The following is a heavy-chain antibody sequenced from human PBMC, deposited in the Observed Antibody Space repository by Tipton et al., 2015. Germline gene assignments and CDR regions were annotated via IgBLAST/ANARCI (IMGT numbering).Heavy chain of an antibody. Sequence: TLSLTCTVSGGSIYSGDDYWSWIRQHPGSGLERVGYIYYTGSTYYNPSLRSRVAMSLDTSKNQFSLKLSSVTAADTAVYYCARDTKPRGLQLWYGMDVWGQGTTVTVSS. CDR2: IYYTGST. J-gene: IGHJ6*02. CDR3: ARDTKPRGLQLWYGMDV. CDR1: GGSIYSGDDY. D-gene: IGHD5-18*01. V-gene: IGHV4-31*03.